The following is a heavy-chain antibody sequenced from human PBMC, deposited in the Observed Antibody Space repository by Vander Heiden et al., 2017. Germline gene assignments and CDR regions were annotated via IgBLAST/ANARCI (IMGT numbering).Heavy chain of an antibody. CDR2: INPNSGGT. D-gene: IGHD3-22*01. Sequence: VQLVQPWAEAKKPGASVKVTCTAHGYTFTGYCMHWERQAPGQGLEWMGWINPNSGGTNSAQEFQGRVTMTRDTSISTAYMELSRLGSDDTGVYYCARRGDSSGYHFDYWGQGTLVTVSS. V-gene: IGHV1-2*02. CDR3: ARRGDSSGYHFDY. CDR1: GYTFTGYC. J-gene: IGHJ4*02.